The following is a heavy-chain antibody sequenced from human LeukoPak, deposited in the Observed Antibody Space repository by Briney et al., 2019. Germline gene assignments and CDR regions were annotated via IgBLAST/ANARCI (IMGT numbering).Heavy chain of an antibody. CDR3: SRDYLIDY. CDR2: VYSGDRT. V-gene: IGHV3-66*01. Sequence: GGSLRLSCAASGFTVNINCMSWVRQAPGKGLEWVSVVYSGDRTYYADSVKGRFTISRDDSTNTLYLLMNSLRAEDTAVYYCSRDYLIDYWGQGALVTVSS. J-gene: IGHJ4*02. CDR1: GFTVNINC.